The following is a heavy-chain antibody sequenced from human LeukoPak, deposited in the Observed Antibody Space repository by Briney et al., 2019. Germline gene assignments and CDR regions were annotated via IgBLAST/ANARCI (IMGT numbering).Heavy chain of an antibody. D-gene: IGHD2-8*02. V-gene: IGHV3-7*01. CDR3: ASGWGPMVVSY. CDR2: IKQDESEM. Sequence: PGGSLRLSCAASGFTFSNYWMSWVRQAPEKGLEWVAKIKQDESEMYYVDSVKGRFTISRDNAKNSVYLQMNSLRAEDTAVYYCASGWGPMVVSYWGQGTLDTVSS. J-gene: IGHJ4*02. CDR1: GFTFSNYW.